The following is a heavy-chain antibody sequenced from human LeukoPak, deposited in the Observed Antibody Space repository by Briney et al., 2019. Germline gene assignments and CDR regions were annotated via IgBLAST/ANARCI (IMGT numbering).Heavy chain of an antibody. CDR3: ARAHPLDY. CDR2: INHRGST. V-gene: IGHV4-34*01. Sequence: SETLSLTCAVYGGSFSGYYWSWIRQPPGKGLEWIGEINHRGSTNYNPSLKSRVTISVDTSKNQFSLKLSSVTAADTAVYYCARAHPLDYWGQGTLVTVSS. CDR1: GGSFSGYY. J-gene: IGHJ4*02.